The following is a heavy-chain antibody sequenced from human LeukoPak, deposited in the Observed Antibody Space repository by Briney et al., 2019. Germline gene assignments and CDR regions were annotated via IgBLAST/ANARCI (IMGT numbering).Heavy chain of an antibody. CDR3: AKDFYPLGNYVIYFDY. Sequence: PGGSLRLSCAASGFTFNNYAASWVRQAPGKGLEWVSAFVGGDTTYYADSVKGRFTISRDNSRNTLYLQMNTLRAEDTAVYYCAKDFYPLGNYVIYFDYWGQGTLVTVSS. D-gene: IGHD1-7*01. CDR1: GFTFNNYA. CDR2: FVGGDTT. V-gene: IGHV3-23*01. J-gene: IGHJ4*02.